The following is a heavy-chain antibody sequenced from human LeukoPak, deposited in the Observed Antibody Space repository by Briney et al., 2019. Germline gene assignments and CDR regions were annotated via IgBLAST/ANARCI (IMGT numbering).Heavy chain of an antibody. CDR2: IYYTGST. Sequence: PSETLSLTCTVSGGSISPYYWSWFRQPPGKGLEWIGYIYYTGSTTYNPSLKSRVTISVDTSKNQFSLRLTSVIAADTAVYYCARGYCSSTSCPVDYWGQGTLVTVSS. J-gene: IGHJ4*02. CDR1: GGSISPYY. D-gene: IGHD2-2*01. V-gene: IGHV4-59*08. CDR3: ARGYCSSTSCPVDY.